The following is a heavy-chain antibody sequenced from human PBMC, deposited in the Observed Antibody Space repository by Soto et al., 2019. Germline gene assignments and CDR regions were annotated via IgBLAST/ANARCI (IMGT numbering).Heavy chain of an antibody. CDR1: GYSFTSYW. CDR3: ARHWQYYDSSGYYTNWFDP. J-gene: IGHJ5*02. Sequence: PGESLKISCKGSGYSFTSYWIGWVRQMPGKGLEWMGIIYPGDSDTRYSPSFQGQVTISADKSISTAYLQWSSLKASDTAMYYCARHWQYYDSSGYYTNWFDPWGQGTLVTSPQ. CDR2: IYPGDSDT. D-gene: IGHD3-22*01. V-gene: IGHV5-51*01.